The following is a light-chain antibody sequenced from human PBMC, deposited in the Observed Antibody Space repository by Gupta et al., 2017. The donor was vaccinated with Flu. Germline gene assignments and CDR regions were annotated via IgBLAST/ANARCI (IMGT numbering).Light chain of an antibody. J-gene: IGLJ1*01. V-gene: IGLV2-8*01. CDR1: SSDVGGYYY. CDR3: SSYAGSNNPYV. Sequence: QSAMTQPPSASGSPGQSVTISCTGTSSDVGGYYYVSWYQQHPGKAPKLMIYEFSKRPSAVADRFSGSKSGNTTALTVTGLQAEDEADYYCSSYAGSNNPYVFGTGTKVTVL. CDR2: EFS.